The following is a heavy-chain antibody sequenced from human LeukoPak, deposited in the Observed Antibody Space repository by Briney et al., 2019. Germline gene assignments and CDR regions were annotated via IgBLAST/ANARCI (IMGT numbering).Heavy chain of an antibody. V-gene: IGHV4-4*02. D-gene: IGHD6-19*01. Sequence: ASETLSLTCAVSGGSISSSNWWSWVRQPPGKGLEWIGEIYHSGSTNYNPSLKSRVTISVDKSKNQFSLKLSSVTAADTAVYYCARDAAESQGSSGWYLQGGYNWFDPWGQGTLVTVSS. CDR3: ARDAAESQGSSGWYLQGGYNWFDP. CDR2: IYHSGST. CDR1: GGSISSSNW. J-gene: IGHJ5*02.